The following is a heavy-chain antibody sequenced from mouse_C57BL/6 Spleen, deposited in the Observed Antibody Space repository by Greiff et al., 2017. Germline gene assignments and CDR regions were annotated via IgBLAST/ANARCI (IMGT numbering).Heavy chain of an antibody. D-gene: IGHD1-1*01. CDR3: ARLDTTVVATSYFDY. CDR2: IYPGDGDT. CDR1: GYAFSSYW. V-gene: IGHV1-80*01. J-gene: IGHJ2*01. Sequence: VQLQQSGAELVKPGASVKISCKASGYAFSSYWMNWVKQRPGKGLEWIGQIYPGDGDTNYNGKFKGKATLTADKSSSTAYMQLSSLTSEDSAVYFCARLDTTVVATSYFDYWGQGTTLTVSS.